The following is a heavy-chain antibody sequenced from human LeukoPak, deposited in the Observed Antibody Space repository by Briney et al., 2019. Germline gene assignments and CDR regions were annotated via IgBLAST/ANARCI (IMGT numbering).Heavy chain of an antibody. CDR2: IYYSGST. J-gene: IGHJ4*02. Sequence: PSETLSLTCTVSGGSISGSSYYWGWIRQPPGKGLEWIGSIYYSGSTYYNPSLKSRVTISVDTSKNQFSLKLSSVTAADTAVYYCARGQRLVIAPFDYWGQGTLVTVSS. CDR3: ARGQRLVIAPFDY. CDR1: GGSISGSSYY. V-gene: IGHV4-39*01. D-gene: IGHD3-9*01.